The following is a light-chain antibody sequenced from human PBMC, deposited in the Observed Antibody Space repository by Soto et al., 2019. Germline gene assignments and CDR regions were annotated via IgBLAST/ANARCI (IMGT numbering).Light chain of an antibody. CDR3: TSYVGSNKVV. J-gene: IGLJ2*01. CDR2: EVS. V-gene: IGLV2-8*01. CDR1: SSDVGGYNY. Sequence: QSALTQPPSASGSPGQSVTISCTGTSSDVGGYNYVTWYQQHPGKAPKLIIYEVSKRPSGVPDRFSGSKSGNTASLTVSGLQAEDEADYYCTSYVGSNKVVFGGGTKLTV.